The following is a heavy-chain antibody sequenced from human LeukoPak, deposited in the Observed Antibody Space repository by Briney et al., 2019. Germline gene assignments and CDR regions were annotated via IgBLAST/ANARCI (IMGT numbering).Heavy chain of an antibody. CDR3: ARKVTTFDY. V-gene: IGHV3-66*01. D-gene: IGHD4-17*01. CDR2: IYSGGST. CDR1: GFTVSSNY. J-gene: IGHJ4*02. Sequence: GGSLRVSCAASGFTVSSNYMSWVRQAPGKGVEWVSVIYSGGSTYYADSVKGRFTISRDNSKNTLYLQMNSLRAEDTAVYYCARKVTTFDYWGQGTLVTVSS.